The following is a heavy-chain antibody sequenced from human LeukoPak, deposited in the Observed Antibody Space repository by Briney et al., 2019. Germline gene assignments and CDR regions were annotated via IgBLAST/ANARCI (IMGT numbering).Heavy chain of an antibody. Sequence: ASVKVSCKASGGTFSSYAISWVRQAPGQGLEWMGGIIPIFGTANYAQKFQGRVTITTDESTSTAYMELSSLRSEDTAVYYCARGYSSSFLSAFDIWGQGTMVTVSS. CDR1: GGTFSSYA. V-gene: IGHV1-69*05. J-gene: IGHJ3*02. CDR3: ARGYSSSFLSAFDI. CDR2: IIPIFGTA. D-gene: IGHD6-6*01.